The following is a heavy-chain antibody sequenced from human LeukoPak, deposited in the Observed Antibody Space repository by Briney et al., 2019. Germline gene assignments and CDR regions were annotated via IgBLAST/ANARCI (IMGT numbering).Heavy chain of an antibody. CDR1: GFTFSNAW. D-gene: IGHD3-22*01. CDR2: ISDGGSTT. CDR3: SRSAYYDGSGNYYDY. J-gene: IGHJ4*02. Sequence: GGSLRLSCAASGFTFSNAWMNWVRQAPGKGLVWVSRISDGGSTTTYADSVKGRFTISRDNAKNTLYLQMNGLRAEDTAVYYCSRSAYYDGSGNYYDYWGQGTLVTVSS. V-gene: IGHV3-74*01.